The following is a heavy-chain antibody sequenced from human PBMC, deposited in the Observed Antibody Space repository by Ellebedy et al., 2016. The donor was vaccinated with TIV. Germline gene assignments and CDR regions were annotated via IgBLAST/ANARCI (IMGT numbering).Heavy chain of an antibody. D-gene: IGHD1-26*01. CDR3: ASDPWGVGPAFDI. CDR1: VFTFTDFY. Sequence: GESLKISCAASVFTFTDFYMSWVRQAPGKGLEWVSYISSSGSTVYYPDSVKGRSTISRDNSKNTLYLQVDSLRAEDTAIYYCASDPWGVGPAFDIWGQGTMVTVSS. CDR2: ISSSGSTV. J-gene: IGHJ3*02. V-gene: IGHV3-11*01.